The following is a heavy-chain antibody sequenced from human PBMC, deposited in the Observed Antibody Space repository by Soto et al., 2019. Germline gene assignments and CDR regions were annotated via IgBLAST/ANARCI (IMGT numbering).Heavy chain of an antibody. CDR2: INTYNGNT. D-gene: IGHD3-16*01. V-gene: IGHV1-18*01. CDR3: AMVDVYVTPSPQDV. J-gene: IGHJ6*02. CDR1: GYSFTRYG. Sequence: ASVKVSCKASGYSFTRYGIAWARQAPGQGLEWMGWINTYNGNTNYAQNLQGRVTLTTDTSTCTAYMELTSLRSNDTAIYYCAMVDVYVTPSPQDVWGQGTTVTVSS.